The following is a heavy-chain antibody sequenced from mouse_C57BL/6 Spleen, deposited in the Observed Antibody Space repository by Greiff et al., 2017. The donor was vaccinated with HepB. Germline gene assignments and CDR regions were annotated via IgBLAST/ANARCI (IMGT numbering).Heavy chain of an antibody. D-gene: IGHD2-3*01. CDR3: ARRGDGYYEVDWYFDV. J-gene: IGHJ1*03. CDR1: GYTFTTYP. V-gene: IGHV1-47*01. CDR2: FHPYNDDT. Sequence: VQLQQSGAELVKPGASVKMSCKASGYTFTTYPIEWMKQNHGKSLEWIGNFHPYNDDTKYNEKFKGKATLTVEKSSSTVYVELSRLTSDDSAVYYCARRGDGYYEVDWYFDVWGTGTTVTVSS.